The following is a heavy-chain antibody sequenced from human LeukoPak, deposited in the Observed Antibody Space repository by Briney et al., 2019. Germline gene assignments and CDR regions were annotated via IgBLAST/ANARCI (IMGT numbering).Heavy chain of an antibody. CDR3: ARVLDIVVVPAAKHPFDY. J-gene: IGHJ4*02. Sequence: SQTLSLTCAISGDSVSSNSAAWNWIRQSPSRGLEWLGRTYYRSKWYNDYAVSVKSRITINPDTSKNQFSLQLNSVTPEDTAVYYCARVLDIVVVPAAKHPFDYWGQGTLVTVSS. CDR1: GDSVSSNSAA. CDR2: TYYRSKWYN. V-gene: IGHV6-1*01. D-gene: IGHD2-2*03.